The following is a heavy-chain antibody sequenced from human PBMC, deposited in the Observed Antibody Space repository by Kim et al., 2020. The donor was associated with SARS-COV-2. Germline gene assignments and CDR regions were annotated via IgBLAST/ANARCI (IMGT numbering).Heavy chain of an antibody. CDR1: GYTFTSYY. CDR2: INPSGGST. D-gene: IGHD6-13*01. J-gene: IGHJ1*01. Sequence: ASVKVSCKASGYTFTSYYMHWVRQAPGQGLEWMGIINPSGGSTSYAQKFQGRVTMTRDTSTSTVYMELSSLRSEDTAVYYCARDQGQQLVKGFFQHWGQGTLVTVSS. CDR3: ARDQGQQLVKGFFQH. V-gene: IGHV1-46*01.